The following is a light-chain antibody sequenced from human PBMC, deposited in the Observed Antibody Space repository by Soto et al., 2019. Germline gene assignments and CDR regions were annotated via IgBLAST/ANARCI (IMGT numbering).Light chain of an antibody. V-gene: IGKV1-39*01. Sequence: DIQLTQSPSSLPASLGDSITITCRASETISTFLNWYQVQPGKAPRLLVYGASYLQVGVPVRFRASGSGTLFTLTIDNLQREDLASYFCQPFFSAVLTFGGGTRVDI. J-gene: IGKJ4*01. CDR3: QPFFSAVLT. CDR1: ETISTF. CDR2: GAS.